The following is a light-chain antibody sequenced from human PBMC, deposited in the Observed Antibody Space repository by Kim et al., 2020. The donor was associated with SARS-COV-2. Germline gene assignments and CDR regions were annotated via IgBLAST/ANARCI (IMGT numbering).Light chain of an antibody. CDR2: AAS. CDR1: QSISSH. V-gene: IGKV1-39*01. CDR3: QQSHTAPLLT. Sequence: DIQMTQSPSSLSASVGDRVTITCRTTQSISSHLNWYQQKPGRAPKLLISAASTLQGGVPSRFSGSGSETDFTLTISSLQPEDFATYFCQQSHTAPLLTFGGGTKVDI. J-gene: IGKJ4*01.